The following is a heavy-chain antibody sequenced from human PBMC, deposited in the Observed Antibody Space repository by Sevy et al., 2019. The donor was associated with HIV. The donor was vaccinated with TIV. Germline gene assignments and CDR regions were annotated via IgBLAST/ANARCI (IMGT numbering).Heavy chain of an antibody. Sequence: ASVKVSCKASGYTFTSYYMHWVRQAPGQGLEWMGMISPSGGSRSYGKKFQGRVTMTRDTSTSIVYMELSSLRSEDTAVYYCARDTGTSITARPSAFDIWGQRTMVTVSS. D-gene: IGHD6-6*01. CDR3: ARDTGTSITARPSAFDI. CDR2: ISPSGGSR. J-gene: IGHJ3*02. V-gene: IGHV1-46*01. CDR1: GYTFTSYY.